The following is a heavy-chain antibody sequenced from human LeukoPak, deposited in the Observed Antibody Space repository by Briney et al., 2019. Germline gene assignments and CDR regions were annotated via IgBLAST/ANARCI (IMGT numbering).Heavy chain of an antibody. CDR3: ARTVTAYSWWFDP. CDR2: ITPIFGTA. V-gene: IGHV1-69*13. J-gene: IGHJ5*02. Sequence: SVKVSCKASGGTFSSYAISWVRQAPGQGLEWMGGITPIFGTANYAQKFQGRVTITADESTSTAYMELSSLRSEDTAVYYCARTVTAYSWWFDPWGQGTLVTVSS. D-gene: IGHD2-21*02. CDR1: GGTFSSYA.